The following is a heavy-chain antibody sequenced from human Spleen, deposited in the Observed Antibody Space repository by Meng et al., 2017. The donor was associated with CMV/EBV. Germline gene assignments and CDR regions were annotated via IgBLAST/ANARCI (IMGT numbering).Heavy chain of an antibody. CDR3: ATTSDGPPDA. J-gene: IGHJ5*02. Sequence: QVHVQWSGAGGGGKKPGASVMVSCKAAGYTFTHHGISWIRQAPGQGLEWLGWISCYNGDTNYAQKFQGRVTITADESTSTAYMELSSLRSEDTAVYYCATTSDGPPDAWGQGTLVTVSS. CDR2: ISCYNGDT. CDR1: GYTFTHHG. V-gene: IGHV1-18*01.